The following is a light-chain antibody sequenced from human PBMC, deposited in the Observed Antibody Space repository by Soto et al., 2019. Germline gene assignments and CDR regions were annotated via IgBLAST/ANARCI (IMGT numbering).Light chain of an antibody. J-gene: IGKJ2*01. V-gene: IGKV1-5*03. Sequence: DIQMTQSPSTLSASVGDRVTITCRASQSINNWLAWYQQKPGKATKLLIYKASSLESGVPSRFSGSGSGTEFSLTISSLQPDDFATYYCQQYNSYSYTFGQGTRLEIK. CDR1: QSINNW. CDR2: KAS. CDR3: QQYNSYSYT.